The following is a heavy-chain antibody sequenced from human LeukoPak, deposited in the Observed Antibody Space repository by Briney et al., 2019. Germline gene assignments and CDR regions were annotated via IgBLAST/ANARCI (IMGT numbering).Heavy chain of an antibody. CDR2: INYSGST. CDR3: ARGPYCSSTSFYRKGFDP. J-gene: IGHJ5*02. D-gene: IGHD2-2*01. V-gene: IGHV4-34*01. CDR1: GGSFSGYY. Sequence: SETLSLTCAVYGGSFSGYYWSWIRQPPGQGLEWIGEINYSGSTNYNPSLKSRVTISVDTSKNQFSLKLSSVTAADTAVYYCARGPYCSSTSFYRKGFDPWGQGILVTVSS.